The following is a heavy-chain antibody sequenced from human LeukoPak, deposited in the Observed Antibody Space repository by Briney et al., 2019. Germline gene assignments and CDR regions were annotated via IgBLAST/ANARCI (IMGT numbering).Heavy chain of an antibody. CDR2: ISSSSSYI. Sequence: GGSLRLSCAASGFTFSSYSMNWVRQAPGKGLEWVSSISSSSSYIYYADSVTGRFTISRDNAKNSLYLQMNSLRAEDTAVYYCARDGTYSSSWYTDYWGQGTLVTVSS. CDR3: ARDGTYSSSWYTDY. D-gene: IGHD6-13*01. CDR1: GFTFSSYS. V-gene: IGHV3-21*01. J-gene: IGHJ4*02.